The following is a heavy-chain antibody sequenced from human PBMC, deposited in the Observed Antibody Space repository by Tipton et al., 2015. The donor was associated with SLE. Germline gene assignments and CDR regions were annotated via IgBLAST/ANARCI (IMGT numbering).Heavy chain of an antibody. V-gene: IGHV4-39*07. Sequence: TLSLTCTVSGGSISSTFFYWGWVRQPPGKGLEWIGDIYYSGSTYYNPSLKSRVTISVDTSKNQFSLKINSMTAADAAVYHCASGDYNTYVGGFNIWGQGTTVTVSS. J-gene: IGHJ3*02. CDR1: GGSISSTFFY. CDR2: IYYSGST. CDR3: ASGDYNTYVGGFNI. D-gene: IGHD4-11*01.